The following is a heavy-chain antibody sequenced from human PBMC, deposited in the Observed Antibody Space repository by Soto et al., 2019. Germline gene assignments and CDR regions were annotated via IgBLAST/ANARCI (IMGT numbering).Heavy chain of an antibody. D-gene: IGHD6-13*01. CDR1: AYTFTNAG. CDR2: INTGNGNT. V-gene: IGHV1-3*04. CDR3: ARDQDSSTWFWYSDL. Sequence: GASLKVSCTASAYTFTNAGINWVRQAPGQRREWMGWINTGNGNTKYAQKYQGRVTITRDTSASTAYMELSSLRSEDTAVYYCARDQDSSTWFWYSDLWGRGTMVTASS. J-gene: IGHJ2*01.